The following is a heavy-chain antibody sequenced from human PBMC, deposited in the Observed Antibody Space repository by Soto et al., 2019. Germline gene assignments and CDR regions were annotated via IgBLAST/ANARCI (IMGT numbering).Heavy chain of an antibody. J-gene: IGHJ4*02. CDR1: GYTFTRYG. CDR3: ATRSPAFDY. Sequence: ASVKVSCKTSGYTFTRYGISWVRQAPGQGLEWMGWISTSKGNTNYAQKFQGRVTMTTDTSTNTGYMELRSLRSDDTAVYYCATRSPAFDYWGQGTLVTVSS. CDR2: ISTSKGNT. V-gene: IGHV1-18*01.